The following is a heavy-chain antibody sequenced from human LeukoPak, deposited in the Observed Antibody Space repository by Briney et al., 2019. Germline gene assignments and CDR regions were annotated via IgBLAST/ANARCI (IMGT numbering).Heavy chain of an antibody. CDR1: GYTFSDYY. CDR2: ITPSSGDT. Sequence: ASVKVSCKTSGYTFSDYYIHWVRQAPGQGLEWMSRITPSSGDTNHAQKFQGRVTMTRDTSIGTAYMDLSRLRFDDTAVYYCARGVYCSGGDCSLYGMDVWGQGTTVTVSS. D-gene: IGHD2-21*02. CDR3: ARGVYCSGGDCSLYGMDV. V-gene: IGHV1-2*06. J-gene: IGHJ6*02.